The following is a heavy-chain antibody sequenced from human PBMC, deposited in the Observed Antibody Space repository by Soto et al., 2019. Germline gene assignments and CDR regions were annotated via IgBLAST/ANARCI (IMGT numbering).Heavy chain of an antibody. CDR2: ISRDGSNK. D-gene: IGHD3-10*01. V-gene: IGHV3-30*04. CDR1: GFTFSRYA. CDR3: ARSRNSAVAGSFDF. Sequence: QVQVVESGGGVVQPGRSLRLSCAASGFTFSRYAIHWVRQAPGKGLEWVAVISRDGSNKYYVDSVKGRFTISRDNSKNTLYLQMNSLRDEDTAVYYCARSRNSAVAGSFDFWGQGTLVTVPS. J-gene: IGHJ4*02.